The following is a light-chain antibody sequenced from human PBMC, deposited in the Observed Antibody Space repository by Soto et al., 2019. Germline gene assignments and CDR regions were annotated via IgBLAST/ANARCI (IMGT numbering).Light chain of an antibody. CDR1: SSDIGAYNY. CDR2: EVS. CDR3: SAYAGRYTFV. V-gene: IGLV2-8*01. Sequence: QSALTQPPSASGSPGQSVTISCTGTSSDIGAYNYVSWYQQHPGKAPKFMIYEVSKRPSGVPDRFSGSKSGNTASLIVSGLQAEDEADYYCSAYAGRYTFVFGTGTKLTVL. J-gene: IGLJ1*01.